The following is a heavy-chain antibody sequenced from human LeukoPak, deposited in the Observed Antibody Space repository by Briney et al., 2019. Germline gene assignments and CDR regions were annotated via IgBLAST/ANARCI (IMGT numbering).Heavy chain of an antibody. Sequence: GASVKVSCKASGYTFTSYYMHWVRQAPGQGLEWMRIINPSGGSTSYAQKFQDRVTITRDTSASTAYMELSSLRSEDMAVYYCARARYETRIWPKSRYDYYHYMDVWGKGTTVTVSS. CDR1: GYTFTSYY. V-gene: IGHV1-46*01. D-gene: IGHD3-3*01. J-gene: IGHJ6*03. CDR2: INPSGGST. CDR3: ARARYETRIWPKSRYDYYHYMDV.